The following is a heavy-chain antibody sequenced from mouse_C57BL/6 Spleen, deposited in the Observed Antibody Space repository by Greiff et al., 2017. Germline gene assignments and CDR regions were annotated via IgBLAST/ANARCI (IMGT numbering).Heavy chain of an antibody. V-gene: IGHV1-64*01. CDR1: GYTFTSYW. CDR2: IHPNSGST. J-gene: IGHJ2*01. D-gene: IGHD3-1*01. Sequence: QVQLQQPGAELVKPGASVKLSCKASGYTFTSYWMHWVKQRPGQGLEWIGMIHPNSGSTNYNEKFKSKATLTVDKSSSTAYMQLSSLTSEDSAVYYCARRAEIAHYFDYWGQGTTLTVSS. CDR3: ARRAEIAHYFDY.